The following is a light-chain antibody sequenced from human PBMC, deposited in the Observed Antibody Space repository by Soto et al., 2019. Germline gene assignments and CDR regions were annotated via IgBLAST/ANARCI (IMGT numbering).Light chain of an antibody. CDR3: MQNRQIPYS. J-gene: IGKJ2*01. V-gene: IGKV2D-29*01. Sequence: DIAMTQIPLSLSVTPGQPAAISCRSSQSLFNPDGKTYFHWFLQKPGQPPQLLITGVSTRFSGVADRFIGSGSGTDFTLKISRVEAEDVGVYFCMQNRQIPYSFGQGTKLEIK. CDR2: GVS. CDR1: QSLFNPDGKTY.